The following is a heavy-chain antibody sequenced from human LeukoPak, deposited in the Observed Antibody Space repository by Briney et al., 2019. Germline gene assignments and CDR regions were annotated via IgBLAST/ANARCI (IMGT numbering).Heavy chain of an antibody. D-gene: IGHD2-15*01. CDR1: GFTFSTYW. CDR2: INQDGGEK. CDR3: ARGDKFSGDY. V-gene: IGHV3-7*04. Sequence: GGSLRLSCAASGFTFSTYWMSWVRQAPGKGLEWVANINQDGGEKYYVDSVKGRFTISRDNAKSSLYLQMNSLRAEDTAVYYCARGDKFSGDYWGQGTLVTVSS. J-gene: IGHJ4*02.